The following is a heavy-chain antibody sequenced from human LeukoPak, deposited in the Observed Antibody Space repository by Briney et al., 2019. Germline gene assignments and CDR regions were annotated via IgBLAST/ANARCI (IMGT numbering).Heavy chain of an antibody. V-gene: IGHV3-23*01. J-gene: IGHJ4*02. CDR2: ISGSGGST. Sequence: GGSLRLSCAASGFTFSSYAMSWVRRAPGKGLEWVSAISGSGGSTYYADSVKGRFTISRDNSKNTLYLQMNSLRAEDTAVYYCAKDAGGYGYTYYFDYWGQGTLVTVSS. CDR3: AKDAGGYGYTYYFDY. CDR1: GFTFSSYA. D-gene: IGHD2-21*02.